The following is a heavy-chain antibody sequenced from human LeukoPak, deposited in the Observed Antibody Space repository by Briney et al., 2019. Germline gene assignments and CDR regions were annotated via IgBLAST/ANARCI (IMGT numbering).Heavy chain of an antibody. Sequence: PGGSLRLSCAASGFTFSSYGMHWVRQAPGKGLEWVAFIRYDGSNKYYADSVKGRFTISRDNSKNTLYLQMNSLRAEDTAVYYCARVGPRIATRQALDYWGQGTLVTVSS. CDR3: ARVGPRIATRQALDY. CDR2: IRYDGSNK. CDR1: GFTFSSYG. D-gene: IGHD6-6*01. V-gene: IGHV3-30*02. J-gene: IGHJ4*02.